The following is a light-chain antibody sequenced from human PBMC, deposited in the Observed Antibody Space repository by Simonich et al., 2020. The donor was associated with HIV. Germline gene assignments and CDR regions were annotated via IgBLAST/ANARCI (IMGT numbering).Light chain of an antibody. CDR1: SGHSSYD. CDR2: LKSDGSH. J-gene: IGLJ3*02. V-gene: IGLV4-69*01. Sequence: QLVLTQSPSASASLGASVKLTCTLSSGHSSYDITWHQQQPEKGPRFLMKLKSDGSHSKGDWISDRFSGSSSGAERYLTISSLQSEDEADYYCQTWGTGTNWVFGGGTKLTVL. CDR3: QTWGTGTNWV.